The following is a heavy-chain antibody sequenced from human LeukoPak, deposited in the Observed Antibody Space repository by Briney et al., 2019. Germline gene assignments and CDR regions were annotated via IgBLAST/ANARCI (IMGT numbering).Heavy chain of an antibody. D-gene: IGHD2-2*01. CDR1: GFTFSNSD. V-gene: IGHV3-33*06. J-gene: IGHJ4*02. Sequence: PGSSLRLSCAASGFTFSNSDMHWVRQAPGKGLEWVAAIWDNGNNKDYGDSVNGRFTISRDNSKNTLHLQMNSLRPEDSAIYYCAKGGHCTSTSCYYFDSWGQGALVTVSA. CDR3: AKGGHCTSTSCYYFDS. CDR2: IWDNGNNK.